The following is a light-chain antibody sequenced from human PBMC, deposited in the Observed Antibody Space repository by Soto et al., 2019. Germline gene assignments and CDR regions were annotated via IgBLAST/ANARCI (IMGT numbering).Light chain of an antibody. CDR2: GAS. CDR1: QSVSSN. Sequence: EIVMTQSPATLSVSPGERATLSCRASQSVSSNLAWYQQKPGQAPRLLIYGASTRATGIPARFSGSGSGTESTLTISGLQSEDFAVYYCQQYNNWPRTFGQGTKVESK. CDR3: QQYNNWPRT. J-gene: IGKJ1*01. V-gene: IGKV3-15*01.